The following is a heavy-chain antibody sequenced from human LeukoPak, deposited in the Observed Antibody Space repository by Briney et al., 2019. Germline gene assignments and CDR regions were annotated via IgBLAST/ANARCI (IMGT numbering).Heavy chain of an antibody. Sequence: PGGSLRLACAASGCTFSSCAMSWVRQAPGMGLEWVSAITGSVVSTYYADSVKGRFTISRDNSKNTLYLQMNSLRAEDTAVYYCAKHDYGDFLDYWGQGTLVTVSS. CDR1: GCTFSSCA. CDR2: ITGSVVST. J-gene: IGHJ4*02. D-gene: IGHD4-17*01. CDR3: AKHDYGDFLDY. V-gene: IGHV3-23*01.